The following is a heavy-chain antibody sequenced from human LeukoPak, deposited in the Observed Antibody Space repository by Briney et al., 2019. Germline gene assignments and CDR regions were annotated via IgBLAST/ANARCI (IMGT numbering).Heavy chain of an antibody. J-gene: IGHJ3*02. CDR1: GYTFTGYY. Sequence: ASVKVSCKASGYTFTGYYMHWVRQAPGQGLEWMGWISTDSGKTNYARGLQGRVTMTTDTSTRTAYMELRSLRSDDTAVYFCARDKDHAFDIWGQGTMVTVPS. CDR2: ISTDSGKT. CDR3: ARDKDHAFDI. V-gene: IGHV1-18*04.